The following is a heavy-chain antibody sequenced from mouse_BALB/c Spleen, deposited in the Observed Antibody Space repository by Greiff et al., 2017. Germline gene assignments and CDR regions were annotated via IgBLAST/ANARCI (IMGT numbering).Heavy chain of an antibody. CDR1: GYSITSDYA. D-gene: IGHD1-1*01. CDR2: ISYSGST. J-gene: IGHJ2*01. CDR3: ARDTTDYFDY. Sequence: EVQLVESGPGLVKPSQSLSLTCTVTGYSITSDYAWNWIRQFPGNKLEWMGYISYSGSTSYNPSLKSRISITRDTSKNQFFLQLNSVTTEDTATYYCARDTTDYFDYWGQGTTLTVSS. V-gene: IGHV3-2*02.